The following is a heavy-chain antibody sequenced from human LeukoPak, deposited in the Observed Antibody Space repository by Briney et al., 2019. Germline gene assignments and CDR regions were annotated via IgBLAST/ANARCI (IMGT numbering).Heavy chain of an antibody. D-gene: IGHD6-19*01. J-gene: IGHJ4*02. V-gene: IGHV3-43D*03. Sequence: PGGPLRLSCAASGFTFDDYAMHWVRQAPGKGLEWVSLISWDGGSTYYADSVKGRFTISRDNSKNSLYLQMNSLRAEDTALYYCAGGAVAFDYWGQGTLVTVSS. CDR1: GFTFDDYA. CDR2: ISWDGGST. CDR3: AGGAVAFDY.